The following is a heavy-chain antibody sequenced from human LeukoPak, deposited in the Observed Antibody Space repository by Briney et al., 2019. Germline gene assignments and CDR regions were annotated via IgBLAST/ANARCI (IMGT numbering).Heavy chain of an antibody. CDR3: AREPGGSYYMDV. D-gene: IGHD1-26*01. CDR2: INPSGGST. V-gene: IGHV1-46*01. J-gene: IGHJ6*03. Sequence: GSVKVSCKASGYTFTSYYMHWVRQAPGQGLEWMGIINPSGGSTSYAQKFQGRVAMTRDMSTSTVYMELSSLRSEDTAVYYCAREPGGSYYMDVWGKGTTVTVSS. CDR1: GYTFTSYY.